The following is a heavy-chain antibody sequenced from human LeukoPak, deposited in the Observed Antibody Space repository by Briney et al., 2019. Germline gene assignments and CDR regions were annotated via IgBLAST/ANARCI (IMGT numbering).Heavy chain of an antibody. CDR2: ISGSGGST. J-gene: IGHJ3*02. V-gene: IGHV3-23*01. CDR3: AKRTDAFDI. CDR1: GFTFSSYA. Sequence: PGGSLRLSCAASGFTFSSYAMSWVRQAPGKGLEWVSAISGSGGSTDYADSVKGRLTISRDNSKNTLYLQMNSLTAEDTAVYYCAKRTDAFDIWGQGTMVTVSS.